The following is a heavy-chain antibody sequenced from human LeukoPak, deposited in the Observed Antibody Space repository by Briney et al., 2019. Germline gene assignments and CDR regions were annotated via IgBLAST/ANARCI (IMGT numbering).Heavy chain of an antibody. CDR3: AKGSSTSCYVHCYYYGMDV. Sequence: TGGSLRLSCAASGFTFSSYAMSWVRQAPGKGLEWVSGISNSGGSTYYADSVKGRFTISRDNSKNTLYLQMNSLRAEDTAVYYCAKGSSTSCYVHCYYYGMDVWGQGTTVTVSS. J-gene: IGHJ6*02. V-gene: IGHV3-23*01. CDR2: ISNSGGST. D-gene: IGHD2-2*01. CDR1: GFTFSSYA.